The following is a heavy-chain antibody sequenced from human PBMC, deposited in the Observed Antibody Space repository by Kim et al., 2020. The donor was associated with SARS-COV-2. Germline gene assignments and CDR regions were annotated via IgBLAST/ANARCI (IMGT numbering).Heavy chain of an antibody. V-gene: IGHV3-43*01. CDR3: AKDNIPYTAMGV. Sequence: YYADAVKGRFAISRDNSKNSLYLQMNSLRTEDTALYYCAKDNIPYTAMGVWGKGTTVTVSS. D-gene: IGHD3-16*01. J-gene: IGHJ6*03.